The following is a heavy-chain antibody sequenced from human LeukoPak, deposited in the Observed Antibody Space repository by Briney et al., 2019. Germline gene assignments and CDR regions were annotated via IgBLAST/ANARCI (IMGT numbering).Heavy chain of an antibody. J-gene: IGHJ4*02. V-gene: IGHV4-39*07. CDR3: ARGVDPWQQLALMLEYYFDY. CDR2: IYYSGST. CDR1: GGSISSSSYY. Sequence: SETLSLTCTVSGGSISSSSYYWGWIRQPPGKGLEWIGSIYYSGSTYYNPSLKSRVTISVDTSKNQFSLKLSSVTAADTAVYYCARGVDPWQQLALMLEYYFDYWGQGTLVTVSS. D-gene: IGHD6-13*01.